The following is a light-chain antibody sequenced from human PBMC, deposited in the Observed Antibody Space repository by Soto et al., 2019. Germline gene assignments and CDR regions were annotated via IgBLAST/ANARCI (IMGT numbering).Light chain of an antibody. CDR2: KAS. J-gene: IGKJ1*01. CDR1: QSISSW. CDR3: QQYKSYSWT. V-gene: IGKV1-5*03. Sequence: DIQMTQSPSTLSASVGDRVTITCRASQSISSWLAWYQQKPGKAPKLLIYKASDLESGVPSRFSGSGSGTEFTRTISSLQPDDFATYFCQQYKSYSWTFGQGTKVEF.